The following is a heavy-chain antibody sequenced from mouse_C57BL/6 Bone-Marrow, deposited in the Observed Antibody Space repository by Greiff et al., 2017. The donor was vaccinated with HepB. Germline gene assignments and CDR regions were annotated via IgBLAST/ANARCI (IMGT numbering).Heavy chain of an antibody. CDR2: ISDGGSYT. CDR1: GFTFSSYA. V-gene: IGHV5-4*03. J-gene: IGHJ3*01. D-gene: IGHD2-4*01. Sequence: EVKVVESGGGLVKPGGSLKLSCAASGFTFSSYAMSWVRQTPEKRLEWVATISDGGSYTYYPDNVKGRFTISRDNAKNNLYLQMSHLKSEDTAMYYCARVSYDYDVGDYWGQGTLVTVSA. CDR3: ARVSYDYDVGDY.